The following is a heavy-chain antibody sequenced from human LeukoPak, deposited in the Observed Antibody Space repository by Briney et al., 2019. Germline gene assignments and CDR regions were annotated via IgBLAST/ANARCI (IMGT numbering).Heavy chain of an antibody. V-gene: IGHV4-34*01. J-gene: IGHJ4*02. CDR3: ARGLGSSIILIDY. D-gene: IGHD6-19*01. CDR1: GGSFSGYS. Sequence: PSETLSLTCAVYGGSFSGYSWSWIRQPPGKWLEWIGEINHSGSTNYNPSLKSRVTISVDTSKNQFSLKLSSVTAADTAVYYCARGLGSSIILIDYWGQGTLVTVSS. CDR2: INHSGST.